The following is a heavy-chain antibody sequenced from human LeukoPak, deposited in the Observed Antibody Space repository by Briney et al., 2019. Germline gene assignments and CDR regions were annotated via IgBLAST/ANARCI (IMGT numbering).Heavy chain of an antibody. CDR1: GGSFSGYY. D-gene: IGHD6-6*01. V-gene: IGHV4-34*01. Sequence: PSETLSLTCAVYGGSFSGYYWSWIRQPPGKGLEWIGEINHSGSTNYNPSLKSRVTISVDTSKNQFSLKLSSVTAADTAVYYCARGFFSSSLYYYYYYMDVWGKGTTVTVSS. CDR3: ARGFFSSSLYYYYYYMDV. CDR2: INHSGST. J-gene: IGHJ6*03.